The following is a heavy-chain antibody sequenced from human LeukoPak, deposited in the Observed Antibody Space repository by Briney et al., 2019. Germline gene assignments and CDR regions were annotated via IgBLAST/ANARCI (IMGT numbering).Heavy chain of an antibody. J-gene: IGHJ4*02. Sequence: ASVKVSCKASGYTFTSNYMHWVRQAPGQGLEWMGWINTNTGNPTYAQGFTGRFVFSLDTSVSTAYLQISSLKAEDTAVYYCARVNYDFWSGYSMYYFDYWGQGTLVTVSS. CDR2: INTNTGNP. CDR3: ARVNYDFWSGYSMYYFDY. CDR1: GYTFTSNY. D-gene: IGHD3-3*01. V-gene: IGHV7-4-1*02.